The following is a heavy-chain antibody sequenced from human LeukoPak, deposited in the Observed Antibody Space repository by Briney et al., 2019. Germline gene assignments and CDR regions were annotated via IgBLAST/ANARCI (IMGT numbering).Heavy chain of an antibody. CDR2: ISGGDVST. CDR3: ARSWSIAVAGTYDY. Sequence: GGSLRLSCAASGFTFSHSAMSWVRQAPGKGLEWVSNISGGDVSTYYADSVKGRFTISRDNAKNSLYLQMNSLRAEDTAVYYCARSWSIAVAGTYDYWGQGTLVTVSS. D-gene: IGHD6-19*01. CDR1: GFTFSHSA. J-gene: IGHJ4*02. V-gene: IGHV3-23*01.